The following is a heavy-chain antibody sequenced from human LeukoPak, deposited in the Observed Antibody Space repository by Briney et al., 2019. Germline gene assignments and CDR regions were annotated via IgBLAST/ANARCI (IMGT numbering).Heavy chain of an antibody. CDR3: AREGYYYDSSGPTIY. Sequence: SETLSLTCTVSGYSISTSYYWGWIRQPPGKGLEWIGSIYHSGSTYYNPSLESRVTISVDTSKNQFSLKLSSVTAADTAVYYCAREGYYYDSSGPTIYWGQGTLVTVSS. CDR1: GYSISTSYY. CDR2: IYHSGST. V-gene: IGHV4-38-2*02. D-gene: IGHD3-22*01. J-gene: IGHJ4*02.